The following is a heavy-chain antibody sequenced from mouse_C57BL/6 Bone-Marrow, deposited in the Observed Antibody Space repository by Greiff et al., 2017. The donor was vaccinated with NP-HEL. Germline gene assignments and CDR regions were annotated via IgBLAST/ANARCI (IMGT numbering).Heavy chain of an antibody. CDR2: SRNKANDYTT. V-gene: IGHV7-1*01. CDR3: ARDARDYAYFDY. D-gene: IGHD2-4*01. Sequence: EVNLVESGGGLVQSGRSLRLSCATSGFTFSDFYMEWVRQAPGKGLEWIAASRNKANDYTTEYSASVKGRFIVSRDTSQSILYLQMNALRAEDTAIYYCARDARDYAYFDYWGQGTTLTVSS. CDR1: GFTFSDFY. J-gene: IGHJ2*01.